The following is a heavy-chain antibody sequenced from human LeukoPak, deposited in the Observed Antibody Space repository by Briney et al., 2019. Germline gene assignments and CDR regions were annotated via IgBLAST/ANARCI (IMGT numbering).Heavy chain of an antibody. V-gene: IGHV1-24*01. CDR3: ATVAVAGTYYYGMDV. Sequence: ASVKVSCKVSGYTLTELSMHWVRQAPGKGLEWMGGFNPEDGETIYAQKFRGRVTMTEDTSTDTAYMELSSLRSEDTAVYYCATVAVAGTYYYGMDVWGQGATVTVSS. D-gene: IGHD6-19*01. CDR2: FNPEDGET. J-gene: IGHJ6*02. CDR1: GYTLTELS.